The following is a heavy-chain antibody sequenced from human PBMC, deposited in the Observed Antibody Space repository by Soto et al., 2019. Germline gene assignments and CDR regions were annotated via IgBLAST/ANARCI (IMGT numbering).Heavy chain of an antibody. CDR1: GFTFNNYG. Sequence: QVQLVESGGGVVQPGRSLRLYCAASGFTFNNYGMHWVRQAPGKGLEWLAVIWNDGSNNYNANSVKGRFTISIDNSKNTLYLQMNSLRAEDTAVYYCARRQIPPPTRGAANARGGTDVRGQGTTVNVSS. D-gene: IGHD6-13*01. J-gene: IGHJ6*02. CDR2: IWNDGSNN. V-gene: IGHV3-33*01. CDR3: ARRQIPPPTRGAANARGGTDV.